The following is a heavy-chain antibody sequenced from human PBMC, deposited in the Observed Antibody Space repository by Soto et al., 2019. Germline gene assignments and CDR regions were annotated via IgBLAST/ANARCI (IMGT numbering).Heavy chain of an antibody. V-gene: IGHV1-3*01. D-gene: IGHD2-2*01. Sequence: GASVKVSCKASGYTFTSYAMHWVRQAPGQRLEWMGWINAGNGNTKYSQKFQGRVTITRDTSASTVYMELSSLRSEDTAVYYCARDQAGKYQLLLTDYWGQGTLVTVSS. CDR1: GYTFTSYA. J-gene: IGHJ4*02. CDR3: ARDQAGKYQLLLTDY. CDR2: INAGNGNT.